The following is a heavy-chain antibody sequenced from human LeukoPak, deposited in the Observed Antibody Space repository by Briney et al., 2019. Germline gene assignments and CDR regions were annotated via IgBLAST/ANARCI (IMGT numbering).Heavy chain of an antibody. CDR3: ARTLHNCDAFDI. CDR1: GYTFTSYG. D-gene: IGHD1-1*01. V-gene: IGHV1-18*01. J-gene: IGHJ3*02. Sequence: GASVKVSCKASGYTFTSYGISWVRQAPGQGLEWMGWISAYSGNTNYAQKFQGRATITADESTSTAYMELSSLRSEDTAVYYCARTLHNCDAFDIWGQGTMVTVSS. CDR2: ISAYSGNT.